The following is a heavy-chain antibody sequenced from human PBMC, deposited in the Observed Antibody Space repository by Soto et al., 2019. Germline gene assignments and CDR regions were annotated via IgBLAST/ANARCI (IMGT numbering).Heavy chain of an antibody. CDR2: IYYSGST. CDR1: GGSISSGDYY. Sequence: PSETLSLTCTVSGGSISSGDYYWSWIRQPPGKGLEWIGYIYYSGSTYYNPSLKSRVTISVDTSKNQFSLKLSSVTAADTAVYYCASEPGITGTTGYWGQGTLVTVSS. D-gene: IGHD1-7*01. CDR3: ASEPGITGTTGY. V-gene: IGHV4-30-4*01. J-gene: IGHJ4*02.